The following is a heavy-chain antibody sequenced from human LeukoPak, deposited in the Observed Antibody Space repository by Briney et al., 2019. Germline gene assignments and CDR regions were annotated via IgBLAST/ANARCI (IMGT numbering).Heavy chain of an antibody. D-gene: IGHD6-19*01. CDR1: GFTFSSYW. CDR3: ARGSVAGKRFGAFDI. Sequence: GGSLRLSCAASGFTFSSYWMSWVRQAPGKGLEWVANIKQDGSEKYHVDSVKGRFTISRDNAQNSLYLQMNSLRAEDTAVYYCARGSVAGKRFGAFDIWGQGTMVTVSS. CDR2: IKQDGSEK. V-gene: IGHV3-7*03. J-gene: IGHJ3*02.